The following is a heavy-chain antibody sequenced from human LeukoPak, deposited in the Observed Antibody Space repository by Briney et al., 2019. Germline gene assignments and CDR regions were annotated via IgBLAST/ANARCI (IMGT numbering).Heavy chain of an antibody. D-gene: IGHD5-18*01. Sequence: SVKVSCKASGGTFSSYAISWVRQAPGQGLEWMGGIIPIFGTANYAQKFQGRVTITADESTSTAYMELSSLRSEDTAVYYCARVGGYSYGPDAFDIWGQGTMVTVSS. CDR1: GGTFSSYA. V-gene: IGHV1-69*13. J-gene: IGHJ3*02. CDR3: ARVGGYSYGPDAFDI. CDR2: IIPIFGTA.